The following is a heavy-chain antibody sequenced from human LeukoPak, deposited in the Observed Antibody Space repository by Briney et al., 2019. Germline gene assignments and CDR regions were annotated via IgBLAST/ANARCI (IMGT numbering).Heavy chain of an antibody. CDR2: FHHRGNT. V-gene: IGHV4-38-2*01. D-gene: IGHD3-16*01. CDR3: AMLRLGELSLLRDAFDI. Sequence: PSETLSLTCAISGTSVNTDRYWGWMRQSPGAGLEWIGSFHHRGNTYDNPSLGGRVSFSIDWSKNFFFLTLNSVTAADTAVYYCAMLRLGELSLLRDAFDIWGQGTMVTVSS. CDR1: GTSVNTDRY. J-gene: IGHJ3*02.